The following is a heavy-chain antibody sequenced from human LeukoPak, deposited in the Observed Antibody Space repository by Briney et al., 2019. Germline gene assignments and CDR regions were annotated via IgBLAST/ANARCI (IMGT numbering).Heavy chain of an antibody. CDR1: GFTFSSYA. V-gene: IGHV3-23*01. J-gene: IGHJ4*02. D-gene: IGHD6-19*01. Sequence: GGSLRLSCTTSGFTFSSYAMSWVRQAPGKGLGWVSSMSGRGDTTFYADSVKGRFTISRDNSKNTLYLQMNSLRAEDTAVYYCAKDQWLVREYFDYWGQGTLVTVSS. CDR3: AKDQWLVREYFDY. CDR2: MSGRGDTT.